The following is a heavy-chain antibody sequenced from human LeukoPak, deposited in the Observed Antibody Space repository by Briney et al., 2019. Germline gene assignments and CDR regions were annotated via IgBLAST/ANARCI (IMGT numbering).Heavy chain of an antibody. CDR1: GFSFSSYA. J-gene: IGHJ4*02. V-gene: IGHV3-23*01. CDR2: ISARGDST. Sequence: GGSLRLSCAASGFSFSSYAMSWVRQAPGKGLEWVSSISARGDSTYYADSVKGRFTISRDNSKNTVHLQMNSLRAEDTALYYWGKGGGEVFDYWGQGALVTVSS. CDR3: GKGGGEVFDY. D-gene: IGHD3-16*01.